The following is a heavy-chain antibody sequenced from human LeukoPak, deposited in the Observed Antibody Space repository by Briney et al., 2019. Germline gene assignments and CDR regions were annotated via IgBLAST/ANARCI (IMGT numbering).Heavy chain of an antibody. J-gene: IGHJ3*02. CDR3: ARRYFDWLSRRDAFDI. CDR1: GYTLTELS. CDR2: FDPEDGET. V-gene: IGHV1-24*01. Sequence: ASVKVSCKVSGYTLTELSMHWVRQAPGKGLEWMGGFDPEDGETIYAQKFQGRVTMTEDTSTDTAYMELSSLRSEDTAVYYCARRYFDWLSRRDAFDIWGQGTMVTVSS. D-gene: IGHD3-9*01.